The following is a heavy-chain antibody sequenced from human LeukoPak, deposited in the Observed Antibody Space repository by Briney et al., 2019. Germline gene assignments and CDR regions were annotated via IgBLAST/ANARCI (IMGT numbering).Heavy chain of an antibody. Sequence: GMSLRLSCAASGFTFISYGMHWVRQAPGKGLEWVAVISKDGSDKKYADSVKGRFIISRDNSRNTLYLQMNSLRAEDTAVYYCAKEYDVYWGQGTLVTVSS. CDR3: AKEYDVY. CDR1: GFTFISYG. J-gene: IGHJ4*02. V-gene: IGHV3-30*18. D-gene: IGHD2-8*01. CDR2: ISKDGSDK.